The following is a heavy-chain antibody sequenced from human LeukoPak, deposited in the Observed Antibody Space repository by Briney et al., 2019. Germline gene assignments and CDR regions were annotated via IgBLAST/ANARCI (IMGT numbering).Heavy chain of an antibody. CDR2: LSAYNGNT. D-gene: IGHD6-19*01. CDR1: GYTFTSYG. J-gene: IGHJ4*02. V-gene: IGHV1-18*04. CDR3: ARDMSSSGWYTSVSNIYYFDY. Sequence: ASVKVSCKASGYTFTSYGISWVRQAPGQGLEWMGWLSAYNGNTNYAQKLQGRVTMTTDTSTSTAYMELRSLRSDDTAVYYCARDMSSSGWYTSVSNIYYFDYWGQGTLVTVSS.